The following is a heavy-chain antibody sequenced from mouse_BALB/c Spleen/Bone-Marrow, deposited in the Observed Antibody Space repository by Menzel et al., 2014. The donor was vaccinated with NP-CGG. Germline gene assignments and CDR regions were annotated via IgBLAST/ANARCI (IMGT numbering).Heavy chain of an antibody. CDR1: GYSFTGYF. Sequence: EVQLQQSGPELVKPGASVKISCKASGYSFTGYFMNWGMRSHGKSLEWIGRINPYNGDTFYNQKFKDKATLTIDKSSSTAHMELRSLASEDSAVYYCARIYDYDRGAWFAYWGQGTLVTVSA. CDR2: INPYNGDT. V-gene: IGHV1-20*02. J-gene: IGHJ3*01. D-gene: IGHD2-4*01. CDR3: ARIYDYDRGAWFAY.